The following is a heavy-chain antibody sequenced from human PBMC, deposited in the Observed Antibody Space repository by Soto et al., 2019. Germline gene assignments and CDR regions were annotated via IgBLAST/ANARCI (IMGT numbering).Heavy chain of an antibody. V-gene: IGHV4-38-2*01. J-gene: IGHJ4*02. CDR2: IYHSGST. Sequence: SETLSLTCAVSGYSISSGYYWGWIRQPPGKGLEWIGSIYHSGSTYYNPSLKSRRTISVDTSKNQFSLKLSSVTAADTAVYYCARGGGYSSGWFPRKYYFDYWGQGTLVTVS. D-gene: IGHD6-19*01. CDR1: GYSISSGYY. CDR3: ARGGGYSSGWFPRKYYFDY.